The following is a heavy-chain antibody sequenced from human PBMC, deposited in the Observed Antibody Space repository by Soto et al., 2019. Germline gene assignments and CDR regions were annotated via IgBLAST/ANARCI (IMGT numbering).Heavy chain of an antibody. CDR3: AYTLPSSSSPLTHY. J-gene: IGHJ4*02. Sequence: ASVKVSCKASGYTFTGYYMHWVRQAPGQGLEWMGWINPNSGGTNYAQKFQGRVTMTRDTSISTAYMELSRLRSDDTAVYYCAYTLPSSSSPLTHYWGPGTLLTLSS. V-gene: IGHV1-2*02. CDR1: GYTFTGYY. D-gene: IGHD6-6*01. CDR2: INPNSGGT.